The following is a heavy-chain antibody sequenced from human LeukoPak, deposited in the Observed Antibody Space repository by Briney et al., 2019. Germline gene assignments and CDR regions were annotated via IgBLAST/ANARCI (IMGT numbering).Heavy chain of an antibody. CDR2: IYSGGNT. Sequence: GGSLRLSCAASGVTVSSNYMNWVRQAPGKGLEWVSIIYSGGNTYYADSVKGRFTISRDNSKNTLYLQMGSLRAEDMAVYYCARRYSGYDYWGQGTLVTVSS. J-gene: IGHJ4*02. CDR3: ARRYSGYDY. D-gene: IGHD5-12*01. CDR1: GVTVSSNY. V-gene: IGHV3-66*01.